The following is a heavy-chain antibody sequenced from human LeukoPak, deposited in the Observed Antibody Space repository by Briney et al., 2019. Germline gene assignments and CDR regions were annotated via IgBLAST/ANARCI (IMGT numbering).Heavy chain of an antibody. J-gene: IGHJ4*02. CDR1: GFTFSSYA. V-gene: IGHV3-23*01. CDR2: ISGSGGST. Sequence: GGSLRLSCAASGFTFSSYAMSWVRQAPGKGLEWASAISGSGGSTYYADSVKGRFTISRDNSKNTLYLQMNSLRAEDTAVYYCAKDRDYYGSGSSGIFDYWGQGTLVTVSS. CDR3: AKDRDYYGSGSSGIFDY. D-gene: IGHD3-10*01.